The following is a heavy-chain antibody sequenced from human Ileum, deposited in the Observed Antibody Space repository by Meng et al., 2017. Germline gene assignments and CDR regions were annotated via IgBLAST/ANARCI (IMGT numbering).Heavy chain of an antibody. Sequence: VLLPESGPGLVKPSETLFLPCSVSGDSLIAYNWNWIRQAPGKGLEWLGYVYDGEAPNYNPSLQSRLTISMDKSANQFSLRLNSVTAADTAVYYCARQTATYPSNWFDPWGQGILVTVSS. CDR3: ARQTATYPSNWFDP. CDR1: GDSLIAYN. D-gene: IGHD2-21*02. J-gene: IGHJ5*02. V-gene: IGHV4-59*08. CDR2: VYDGEAP.